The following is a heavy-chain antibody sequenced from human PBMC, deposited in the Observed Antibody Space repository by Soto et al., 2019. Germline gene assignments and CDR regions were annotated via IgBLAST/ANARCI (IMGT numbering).Heavy chain of an antibody. CDR1: GFTFSSYG. J-gene: IGHJ3*02. V-gene: IGHV3-33*01. CDR2: IWYDGSNK. CDR3: ARPTSAARTAFDI. D-gene: IGHD2-2*01. Sequence: GGSLRLSCAASGFTFSSYGMHLVRQAPGKGLEWVAVIWYDGSNKYYADSVKGRFTISRDNSKNTLYLQMNSLRAEDTAVYYCARPTSAARTAFDIWGQGTMVTVSS.